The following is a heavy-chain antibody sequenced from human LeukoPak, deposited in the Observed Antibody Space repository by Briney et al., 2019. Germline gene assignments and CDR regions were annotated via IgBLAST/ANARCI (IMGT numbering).Heavy chain of an antibody. CDR3: ERDGAVDILTGYGAFDI. CDR2: IFYTGST. Sequence: SDPETLLCNVSGRFNSSYYWLWLPRPRGKGLVCLGYIFYTGSTNYNPSLQSRITISVDTSKNQFSLKLNSVSAADTAVYYCERDGAVDILTGYGAFDIWGQGTMVTVSS. J-gene: IGHJ3*02. CDR1: GRFNSSYY. V-gene: IGHV4-59*01. D-gene: IGHD3-9*01.